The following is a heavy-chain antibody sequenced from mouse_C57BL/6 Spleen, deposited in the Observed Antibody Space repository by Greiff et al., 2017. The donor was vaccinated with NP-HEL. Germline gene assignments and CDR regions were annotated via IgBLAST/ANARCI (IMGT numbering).Heavy chain of an antibody. CDR1: GYAFSSSW. V-gene: IGHV1-82*01. CDR3: ARSDYYGSRAWFAY. J-gene: IGHJ3*01. D-gene: IGHD1-1*01. CDR2: IYPGDGDT. Sequence: VQLQQSGPELVKPGASVKISCKASGYAFSSSWMNWVKQRPGKGLEWIGRIYPGDGDTNYNGKFKGKATLTADKSSSTAYMQLSSLTSEDSAVYFCARSDYYGSRAWFAYWGQRTLVTVSA.